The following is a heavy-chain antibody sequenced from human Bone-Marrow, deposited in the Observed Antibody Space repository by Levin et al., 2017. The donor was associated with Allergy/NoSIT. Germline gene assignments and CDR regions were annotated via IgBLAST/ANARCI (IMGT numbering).Heavy chain of an antibody. CDR1: GFTFSSYG. CDR3: AKTVVSSSWYTQGMDG. V-gene: IGHV3-30*18. CDR2: ISYDGSNK. J-gene: IGHJ6*02. Sequence: GESLKISCAASGFTFSSYGMHWVRQAPGKGLEWVAVISYDGSNKYYADSVKGRFTISRDNSKNTLYLQMNSLRAEDTAVYYCAKTVVSSSWYTQGMDGWGQGTTVTVSS. D-gene: IGHD6-13*01.